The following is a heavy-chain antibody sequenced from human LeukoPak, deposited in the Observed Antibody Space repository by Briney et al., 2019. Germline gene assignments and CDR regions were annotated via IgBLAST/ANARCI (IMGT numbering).Heavy chain of an antibody. CDR2: IPYDGSNK. CDR1: GFTFSSYG. V-gene: IGHV3-30*03. D-gene: IGHD1-26*01. Sequence: GGSLRLSCAASGFTFSSYGMHWVRQAPGKGLEWVAVIPYDGSNKYYADSVKGRFTISRDNSKNTLYLQMNSLRADDTAIYYCGRDSRRVGATGGSDYWGQGSLVTVSS. J-gene: IGHJ4*02. CDR3: GRDSRRVGATGGSDY.